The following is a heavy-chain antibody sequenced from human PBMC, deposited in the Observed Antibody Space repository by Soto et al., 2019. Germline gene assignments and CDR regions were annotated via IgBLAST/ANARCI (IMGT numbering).Heavy chain of an antibody. CDR3: STSSRNEYHFAMDA. Sequence: DVQLLESGGGLVQPGGSLRLSCAASGFRFSTYDMSWVRQAPGKGLEWVSVMSGSGSGTYYADSVKGRFTISRDNSKNTVHLQMNSLRVDDTAVYFCSTSSRNEYHFAMDAWGQGTTVIVSS. V-gene: IGHV3-23*01. CDR1: GFRFSTYD. J-gene: IGHJ6*02. CDR2: MSGSGSGT. D-gene: IGHD6-6*01.